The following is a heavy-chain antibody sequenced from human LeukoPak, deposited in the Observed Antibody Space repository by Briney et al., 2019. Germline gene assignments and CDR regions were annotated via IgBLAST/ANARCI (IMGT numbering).Heavy chain of an antibody. V-gene: IGHV4-4*07. Sequence: SETLSLTCTVSGGSISSYYWSWIRPPAGKGLEWIGRIYTSGSTNYNPSLKSRVTMSVDTSKNQFSLKLSSVTAADTAVYYCARDKSVDFWSGYYTLFDYWGQGTLVTVSS. CDR2: IYTSGST. CDR1: GGSISSYY. J-gene: IGHJ4*02. D-gene: IGHD3-3*01. CDR3: ARDKSVDFWSGYYTLFDY.